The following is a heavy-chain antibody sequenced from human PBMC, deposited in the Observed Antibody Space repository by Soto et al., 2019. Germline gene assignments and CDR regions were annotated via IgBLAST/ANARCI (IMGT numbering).Heavy chain of an antibody. V-gene: IGHV3-23*01. J-gene: IGHJ4*02. Sequence: PGGSLRLSCAASGFTFSSCAMSWVRQAPGKGLEWVSAISGSGGSTYYADSVKGRFTISRDNSKNTLYLQMDSLTADDTAIFYCAKTRGQGSGTSLRSFDYWGQGTLVTVS. CDR2: ISGSGGST. CDR3: AKTRGQGSGTSLRSFDY. CDR1: GFTFSSCA. D-gene: IGHD3-10*01.